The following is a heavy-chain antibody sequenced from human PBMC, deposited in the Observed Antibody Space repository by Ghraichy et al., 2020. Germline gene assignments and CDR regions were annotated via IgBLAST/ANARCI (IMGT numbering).Heavy chain of an antibody. J-gene: IGHJ4*02. CDR2: IWYDGSNK. CDR1: GFTFSSYG. Sequence: GESLNISCAASGFTFSSYGMHWVRQAPGKGLEWVAVIWYDGSNKYYADSVKGRFTISRDNSKNTLYLQMNSLRAEDTAVYYCARDYGYSGSYFDYWGQGTLVTVS. V-gene: IGHV3-33*01. D-gene: IGHD1-26*01. CDR3: ARDYGYSGSYFDY.